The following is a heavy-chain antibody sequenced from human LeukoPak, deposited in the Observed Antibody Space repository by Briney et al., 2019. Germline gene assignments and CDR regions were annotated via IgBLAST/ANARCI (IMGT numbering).Heavy chain of an antibody. CDR1: GYTFTSYG. Sequence: ASAKVSCKASGYTFTSYGISWVRQAPGQGLEWMGWISAYNGNTNYAQKLQGRVTMTTDTSTSTAYMELRSLRSDDTAVYYCARPTYSSSWDDAFDIWGQGTMVTVSS. J-gene: IGHJ3*02. CDR2: ISAYNGNT. CDR3: ARPTYSSSWDDAFDI. D-gene: IGHD6-13*01. V-gene: IGHV1-18*01.